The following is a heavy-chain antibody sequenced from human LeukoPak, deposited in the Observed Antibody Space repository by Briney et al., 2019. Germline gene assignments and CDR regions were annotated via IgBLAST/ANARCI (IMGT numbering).Heavy chain of an antibody. CDR3: ARFYRGSVDY. CDR2: VYSSGST. V-gene: IGHV3-53*01. D-gene: IGHD3-16*01. Sequence: PRGSLRLSCAASGFTVSNNYMSWVRQAPGKGLEWVSVVYSSGSTYYADSVKGRFTISRDNSKNTLYLQMSSLRAEDTAVYYCARFYRGSVDYWGQGTLVTVSS. J-gene: IGHJ4*02. CDR1: GFTVSNNY.